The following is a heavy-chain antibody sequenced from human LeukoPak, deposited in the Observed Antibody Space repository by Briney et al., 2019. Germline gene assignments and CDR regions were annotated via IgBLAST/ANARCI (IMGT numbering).Heavy chain of an antibody. CDR1: GFTFVNYA. D-gene: IGHD6-19*01. CDR2: VVGAGTTT. J-gene: IGHJ4*02. V-gene: IGHV3-23*01. Sequence: GGSLRPSCAASGFTFVNYAMSWVRQAPGKGLEWVSAVVGAGTTTFYADSVKGRFTISRDNSKNTVYLQINSLRAGDTAVYYCVKARLSTGWAYNDYWGQGTLVTVSS. CDR3: VKARLSTGWAYNDY.